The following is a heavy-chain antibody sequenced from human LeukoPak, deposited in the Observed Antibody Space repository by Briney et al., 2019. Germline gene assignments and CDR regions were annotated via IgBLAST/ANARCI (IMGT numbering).Heavy chain of an antibody. V-gene: IGHV3-23*01. CDR1: RFTFSSYA. CDR3: AKEYAPYSYGPYYFDY. Sequence: GGSLRLSCAASRFTFSSYAMSWVRQAPGKGLEWVSAISGSGGSTYYADSVKGRFTISRDNSKNTLYLQMNSLRAEDTAVYYCAKEYAPYSYGPYYFDYWGQGTLVTVSS. D-gene: IGHD5-18*01. J-gene: IGHJ4*02. CDR2: ISGSGGST.